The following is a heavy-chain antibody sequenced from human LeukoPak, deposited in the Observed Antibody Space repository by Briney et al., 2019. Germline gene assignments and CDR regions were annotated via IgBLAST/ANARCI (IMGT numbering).Heavy chain of an antibody. CDR1: GFTFSSYA. D-gene: IGHD3-10*01. V-gene: IGHV3-30-3*01. Sequence: GGSLRLSCAASGFTFSSYAMQWVRQAPGKGLEWVTVISYDGSSEYYADSVKGRFTISRDNSKNTLYLQMNSLRGEDTAVYYCARRRGDYGSGELNIWGQGTMVTVSS. J-gene: IGHJ3*02. CDR3: ARRRGDYGSGELNI. CDR2: ISYDGSSE.